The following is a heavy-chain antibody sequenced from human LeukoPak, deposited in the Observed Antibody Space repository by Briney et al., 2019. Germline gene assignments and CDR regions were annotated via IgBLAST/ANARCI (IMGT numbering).Heavy chain of an antibody. CDR2: IRYDGSNK. CDR1: GFTFSSNG. V-gene: IGHV3-30*02. Sequence: GGSLRLSSAASGFTFSSNGMHWVRQAPGKGLEWVTFIRYDGSNKYYAYSVKGRFTSARDNSKNSLYLQMNSLRAEDTAVYYCAKYLGHYYGSGGFDYWGQGTLVTVSS. CDR3: AKYLGHYYGSGGFDY. D-gene: IGHD3-10*01. J-gene: IGHJ4*02.